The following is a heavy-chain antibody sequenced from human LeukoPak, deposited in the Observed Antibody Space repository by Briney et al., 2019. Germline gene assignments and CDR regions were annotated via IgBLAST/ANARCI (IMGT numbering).Heavy chain of an antibody. D-gene: IGHD2-15*01. J-gene: IGHJ6*02. Sequence: PGGSLRLSCAASGFTFRTAWMSWVRQAPGKGLEWVGRIKSKIDGGITDYPAPVKGRITISRDDSENMVYLQMNSLKTEDTAVYYCVSRISSLGDYYYGMDVWGQGTTVTVSS. CDR3: VSRISSLGDYYYGMDV. CDR2: IKSKIDGGIT. V-gene: IGHV3-15*01. CDR1: GFTFRTAW.